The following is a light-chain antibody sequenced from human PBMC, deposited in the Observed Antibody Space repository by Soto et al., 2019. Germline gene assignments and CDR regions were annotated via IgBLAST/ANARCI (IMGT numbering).Light chain of an antibody. CDR1: QSVSSY. Sequence: EIVLTQSPATLSLSPGERATLSCRASQSVSSYLAWYQQKPGQAPRLLIYDASNMATGIPARFSGSGSGTDFTLTISSLEPEDFAVYYCQQRKTFGGGTKVEIK. CDR3: QQRKT. J-gene: IGKJ4*01. CDR2: DAS. V-gene: IGKV3-11*01.